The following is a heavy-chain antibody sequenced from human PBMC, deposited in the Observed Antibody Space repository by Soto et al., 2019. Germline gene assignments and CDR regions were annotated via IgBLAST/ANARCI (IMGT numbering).Heavy chain of an antibody. CDR3: PAYYVAIGGRAP. Sequence: QEHLQESGPGLVRPSQTLSLTCTVSGASISSSRYHWSWIRQPPGKGLERIGHTYDSGSAYYNPSLTSPVTISVATSTTQFPLMLPSVTAADTAVYYCPAYYVAIGGRAPWGQGALVTVSS. CDR2: TYDSGSA. CDR1: GASISSSRYH. D-gene: IGHD3-10*02. V-gene: IGHV4-30-4*01. J-gene: IGHJ5*02.